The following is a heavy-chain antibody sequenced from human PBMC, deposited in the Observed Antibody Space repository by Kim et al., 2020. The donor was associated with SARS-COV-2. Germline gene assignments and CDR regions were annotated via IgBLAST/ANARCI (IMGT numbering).Heavy chain of an antibody. CDR3: TTDQPTLIDFVF. CDR1: GLTFSNYG. D-gene: IGHD4-4*01. J-gene: IGHJ4*02. CDR2: ISPSGSSI. V-gene: IGHV3-48*03. Sequence: GGSLRLSCAASGLTFSNYGMNWVRQAPGKGLEWVSSISPSGSSIKYADSVKGRFTISRDNPKNSLYLQMNDLRAEDTAVYFCTTDQPTLIDFVFWGQGTPLRVS.